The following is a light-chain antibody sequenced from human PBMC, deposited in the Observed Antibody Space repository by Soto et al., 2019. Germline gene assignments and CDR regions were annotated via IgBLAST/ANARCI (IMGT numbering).Light chain of an antibody. J-gene: IGKJ5*01. V-gene: IGKV3-11*01. CDR1: QKVSSY. CDR3: QQRSNWIT. Sequence: EIVLTQSPATLSLSPGEKATLSCRASQKVSSYLAWYQQKPGQAPRLLIYDASNRATGIPARFSGSGSGTDFTLTISSLEPEDFAVYYCQQRSNWITVGQGTRLEIK. CDR2: DAS.